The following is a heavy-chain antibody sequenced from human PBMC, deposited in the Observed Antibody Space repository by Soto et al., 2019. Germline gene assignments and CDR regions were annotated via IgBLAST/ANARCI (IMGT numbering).Heavy chain of an antibody. V-gene: IGHV1-69*13. D-gene: IGHD6-13*01. Sequence: ASVKVSCKASGGTFSSYAISWVRQAPGQGLEWMGGIIPIFGTANYAQKFQGRVTITADESTSTAYMELSSLRSEDTAVYYCAMGDSSWYRDNWFDPWGQGTLLTVFS. J-gene: IGHJ5*02. CDR2: IIPIFGTA. CDR1: GGTFSSYA. CDR3: AMGDSSWYRDNWFDP.